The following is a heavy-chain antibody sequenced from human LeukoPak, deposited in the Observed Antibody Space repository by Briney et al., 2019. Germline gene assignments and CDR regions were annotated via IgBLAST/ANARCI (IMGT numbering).Heavy chain of an antibody. D-gene: IGHD3-10*01. CDR3: AREIQEWVTMVRGVTARYRHDYFDY. J-gene: IGHJ4*02. Sequence: PGGSLRLSCAASGFTFSSYWMHWVRQAPGKGLVWVSRINSDGSSTSYADSVKGRFTISRDNAENTLYLQMNSLRAEDTAVYYCAREIQEWVTMVRGVTARYRHDYFDYWGQGTLVTVSS. V-gene: IGHV3-74*01. CDR1: GFTFSSYW. CDR2: INSDGSST.